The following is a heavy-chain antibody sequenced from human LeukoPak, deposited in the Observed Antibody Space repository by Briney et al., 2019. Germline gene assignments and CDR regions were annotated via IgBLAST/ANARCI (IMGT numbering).Heavy chain of an antibody. D-gene: IGHD6-19*01. V-gene: IGHV4-59*01. CDR3: ARGYSSGWYDY. CDR2: IYYSEST. J-gene: IGHJ4*02. CDR1: GGSISSYY. Sequence: SETLSLTCTVSGGSISSYYWSWIRQPPGKGLEWIGYIYYSESTNYNPSLKSRVTISVDTSKNQFSLKLSSVTAADTAVYYCARGYSSGWYDYWGQGTLVTVSS.